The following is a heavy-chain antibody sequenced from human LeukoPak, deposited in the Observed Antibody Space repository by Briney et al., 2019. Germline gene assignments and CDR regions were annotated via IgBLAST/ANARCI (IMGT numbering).Heavy chain of an antibody. Sequence: PGGSLRLSCAASGFTVSTNYMSWVRQAPGKGLEWVSVIYSGDNTYYADSVKGRFTISRDSAKNSLYLQMNSLRAEDTAVYYCARCGGDCYFDYWGQGTLVTVSS. D-gene: IGHD2-21*02. CDR3: ARCGGDCYFDY. CDR1: GFTVSTNY. J-gene: IGHJ4*02. V-gene: IGHV3-66*01. CDR2: IYSGDNT.